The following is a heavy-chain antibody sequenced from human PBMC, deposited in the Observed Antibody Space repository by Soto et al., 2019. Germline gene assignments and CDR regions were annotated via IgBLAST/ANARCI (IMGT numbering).Heavy chain of an antibody. D-gene: IGHD3-10*01. CDR3: ARVNLERGFGEFPFVY. Sequence: QVQLVQSGAEVKKPGSSVKVSCKASGGTFSSYSISWVRQAPGQGLEWMGGIIPIFGTANYALKFQGRVTITADESPSTTYMEPRRLRSEDTAVYYCARVNLERGFGEFPFVYWVQGTLVTVSS. J-gene: IGHJ4*02. CDR2: IIPIFGTA. CDR1: GGTFSSYS. V-gene: IGHV1-69*01.